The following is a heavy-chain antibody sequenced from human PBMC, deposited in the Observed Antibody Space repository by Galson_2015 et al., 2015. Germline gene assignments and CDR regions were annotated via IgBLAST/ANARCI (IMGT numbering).Heavy chain of an antibody. V-gene: IGHV1-3*01. CDR3: ARARVRYFDWFTEPYDWYFDL. CDR1: GYTFTSYA. Sequence: SVKVSCKASGYTFTSYAMHWVRQAPGQRLEWMGWINAGNGNTKYSQKFQGRVTITRDTSASTAYMELSSLRSEDTAVYYCARARVRYFDWFTEPYDWYFDLWGRGTLVTVSS. J-gene: IGHJ2*01. CDR2: INAGNGNT. D-gene: IGHD3-9*01.